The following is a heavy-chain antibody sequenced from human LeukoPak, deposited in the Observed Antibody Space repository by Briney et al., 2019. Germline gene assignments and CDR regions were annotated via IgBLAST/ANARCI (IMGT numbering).Heavy chain of an antibody. CDR3: ARERSYDYVWGSYRLFDY. J-gene: IGHJ4*02. V-gene: IGHV3-21*01. CDR1: GFTFSSYS. D-gene: IGHD3-16*02. CDR2: ISSSSSYI. Sequence: PGGSLRLSCAASGFTFSSYSMNWVRQAPGKGLEWVSSISSSSSYIYYADSVKGRFTISRDNAKNSLYLQMNSLRAEDTAVYYCARERSYDYVWGSYRLFDYWGQGTLVTVSS.